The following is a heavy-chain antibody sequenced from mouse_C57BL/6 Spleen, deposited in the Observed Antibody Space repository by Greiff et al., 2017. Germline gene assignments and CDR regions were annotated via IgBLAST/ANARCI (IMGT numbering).Heavy chain of an antibody. CDR2: IDPSDSYT. J-gene: IGHJ4*01. Sequence: VQLQQPGAELVMPGASVKLSCKASGYTFTRYWMHWVKQRPGPGLAWIGEIDPSDSYTNYNQKFKGQSTLTVDKSSSTAYMQLSILTSVDSAVYYGARWSDRGTWGRNASDYWGQGTSVTGSS. CDR1: GYTFTRYW. D-gene: IGHD3-1*01. V-gene: IGHV1-69*01. CDR3: ARWSDRGTWGRNASDY.